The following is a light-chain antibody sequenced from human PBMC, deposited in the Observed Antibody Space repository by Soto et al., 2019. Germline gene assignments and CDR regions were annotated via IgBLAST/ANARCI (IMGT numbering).Light chain of an antibody. CDR2: DAS. CDR3: QQRSNWPPTWT. Sequence: EIVMTQSPATLSVSPGGRATLSCRASQSISDTLAWYQQKPGQAPRLLIYDASNRATGIPARFSGSGSGTDFTLTISSLEPEDFAVYYCQQRSNWPPTWTFGQGTKV. V-gene: IGKV3-11*01. J-gene: IGKJ1*01. CDR1: QSISDT.